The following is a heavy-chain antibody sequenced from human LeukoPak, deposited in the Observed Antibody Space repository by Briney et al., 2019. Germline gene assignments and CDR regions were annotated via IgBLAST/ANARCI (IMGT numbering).Heavy chain of an antibody. CDR2: ISYDGSNK. Sequence: PGGSLRLSCAASGFTFSSYAMHWVRQAPGKGLEWVAVISYDGSNKYYADSVKGRFTISRDNSKNTLYLQMNSLRAEDTAVYYCNGATRVGDYWGQGTLVTVSS. J-gene: IGHJ4*02. CDR3: NGATRVGDY. CDR1: GFTFSSYA. V-gene: IGHV3-30-3*01. D-gene: IGHD1-26*01.